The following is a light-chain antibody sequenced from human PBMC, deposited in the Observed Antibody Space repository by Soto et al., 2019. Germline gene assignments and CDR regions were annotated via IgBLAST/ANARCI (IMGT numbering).Light chain of an antibody. CDR2: EVT. J-gene: IGLJ3*02. V-gene: IGLV2-8*01. CDR3: SSYAAGNYFYYV. Sequence: QSALTQPPSASGSPGQSVTISCTGTSSDVGGYNYVSWYQQYPGRAPKLMIYEVTKRPSGVPDRFSGSKSGNTASLTVSGLQAEDEADYYCSSYAAGNYFYYVFGGGTKVTVL. CDR1: SSDVGGYNY.